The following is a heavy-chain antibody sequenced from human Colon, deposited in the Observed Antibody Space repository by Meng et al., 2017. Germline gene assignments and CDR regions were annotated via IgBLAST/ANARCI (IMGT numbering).Heavy chain of an antibody. CDR1: GFTFRNIY. J-gene: IGHJ4*02. Sequence: GESLKISCAASGFTFRNIYMTWVRQAPGKGLEWVANIKPGGDEKHYVDSVRGRFTISRDNAENLLFLQMNSLRVEDTAVYYCLARSTDYWGQGLLVTVSS. CDR3: LARSTDY. V-gene: IGHV3-7*01. CDR2: IKPGGDEK.